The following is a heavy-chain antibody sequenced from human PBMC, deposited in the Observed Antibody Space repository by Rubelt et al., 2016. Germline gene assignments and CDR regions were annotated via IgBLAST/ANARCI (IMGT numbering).Heavy chain of an antibody. V-gene: IGHV3-53*01. J-gene: IGHJ4*02. CDR1: GFTVSSNY. CDR2: IYRGGST. CDR3: AKEHGPGSSGWYDYFDY. D-gene: IGHD6-19*01. Sequence: EVQLVESGGGLIQPGGSLRLSCAASGFTVSSNYMSWVRQAPGKGLEWVSVIYRGGSTYYAESGKCRLTCSRKKSKNRRDCERNSRRDEETAVYYCAKEHGPGSSGWYDYFDYWGQGTLVTVSS.